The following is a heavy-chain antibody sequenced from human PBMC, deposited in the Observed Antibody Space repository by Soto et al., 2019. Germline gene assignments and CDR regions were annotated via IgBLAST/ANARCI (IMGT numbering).Heavy chain of an antibody. CDR1: GFTFSNAW. V-gene: IGHV3-15*01. D-gene: IGHD5-12*01. Sequence: VQLVESGGGLVKPGGSLRLSCAASGFTFSNAWMSWVRQAPGKGLEWVGRIKSKTDGGTTDYAAPVKGRFTISRDDSKNTLYLQMNSLKTEDTAVYYCTTGSGIVATSGAFDIWGQGTMVTVSS. CDR3: TTGSGIVATSGAFDI. J-gene: IGHJ3*02. CDR2: IKSKTDGGTT.